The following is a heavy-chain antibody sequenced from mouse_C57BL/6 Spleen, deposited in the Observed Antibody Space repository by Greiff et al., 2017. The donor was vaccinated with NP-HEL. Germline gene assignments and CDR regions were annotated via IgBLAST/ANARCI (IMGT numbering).Heavy chain of an antibody. Sequence: EVQLQQSGAELVRPGASVKLSCTASGFNIKDYYMHWVKQRPEQGLEWIGRIDPEDGDTEYAPKFQGKAIMTGDTSSNTAYLQLSSLTSEDTAVYYCTTRTTVVADEFACWGQGPLVSVAT. CDR1: GFNIKDYY. D-gene: IGHD1-1*01. V-gene: IGHV14-1*01. CDR3: TTRTTVVADEFAC. J-gene: IGHJ3*01. CDR2: IDPEDGDT.